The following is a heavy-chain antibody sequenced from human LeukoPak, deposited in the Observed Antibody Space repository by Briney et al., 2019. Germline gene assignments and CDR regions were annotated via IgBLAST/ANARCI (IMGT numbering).Heavy chain of an antibody. CDR1: GYTFTSYY. CDR3: ASFGIVGATGDY. J-gene: IGHJ4*02. D-gene: IGHD1-26*01. CDR2: INPSGGST. V-gene: IGHV1-46*01. Sequence: GASVKVSCKASGYTFTSYYMHWVRQAPGQGLEWMGIINPSGGSTSYVQKFQGRVTMTRDTSTSTVYMELRSLRSDDTAVYYCASFGIVGATGDYWGQGTLVTVSS.